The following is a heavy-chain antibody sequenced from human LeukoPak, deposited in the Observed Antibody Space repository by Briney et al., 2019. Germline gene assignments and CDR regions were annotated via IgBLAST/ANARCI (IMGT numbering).Heavy chain of an antibody. D-gene: IGHD1-7*01. Sequence: ESGPTLVNPTQTLTLTCTFSGFSLTTSGVGVGWIRQPPGESLKWLAVIYWDDDKRYNPSLKSRLSITKDTSKNQVVLSVTNVDPMDTATFYCAHRRALSNYWNYGEFDYWGQGARVTVSS. J-gene: IGHJ4*02. V-gene: IGHV2-5*02. CDR3: AHRRALSNYWNYGEFDY. CDR1: GFSLTTSGVG. CDR2: IYWDDDK.